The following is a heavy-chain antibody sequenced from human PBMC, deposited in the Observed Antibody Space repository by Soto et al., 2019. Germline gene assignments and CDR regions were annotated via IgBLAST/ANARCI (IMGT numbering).Heavy chain of an antibody. V-gene: IGHV3-23*01. D-gene: IGHD6-13*01. CDR1: GLTFGGYA. CDR3: ATPYSSSWFSPFDY. CDR2: IGAGYGT. J-gene: IGHJ4*02. Sequence: GGSLRLSCAASGLTFGGYAMSWVRQAPGKGLEWVSSIGAGYGTYYADSVKGRFTISRDNSKNTLYLQMNSLRAEDTAIYYCATPYSSSWFSPFDYWGQGSLVTVSS.